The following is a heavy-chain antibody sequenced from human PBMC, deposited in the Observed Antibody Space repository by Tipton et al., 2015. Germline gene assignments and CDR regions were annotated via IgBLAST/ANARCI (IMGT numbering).Heavy chain of an antibody. V-gene: IGHV3-11*04. CDR2: ISSEGTSI. J-gene: IGHJ4*02. CDR1: GFTFRDYY. Sequence: SLRLSCEASGFTFRDYYMSWIRKAPGKGLEWVSYISSEGTSIYYADSVKGRFTISRDNDQNSLYLQMNGLSAEDTAVYYCARETPGAAAGAFDYWGQGTQVTVSS. D-gene: IGHD6-13*01. CDR3: ARETPGAAAGAFDY.